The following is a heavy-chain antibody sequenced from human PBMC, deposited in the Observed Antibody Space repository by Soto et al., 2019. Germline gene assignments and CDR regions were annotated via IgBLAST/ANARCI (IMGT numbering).Heavy chain of an antibody. J-gene: IGHJ4*01. CDR3: ARVKTYYYDSSGYYFYY. CDR1: GYTFTGYY. Sequence: GASVKVSCKASGYTFTGYYMHWVRQAPGQGLEWMGWINPNSGGTNYAQKFQGWVTVTRDTSISTAYMELSRLRSDDTAVYYCARVKTYYYDSSGYYFYYWSQGTLVTVSS. V-gene: IGHV1-2*04. CDR2: INPNSGGT. D-gene: IGHD3-22*01.